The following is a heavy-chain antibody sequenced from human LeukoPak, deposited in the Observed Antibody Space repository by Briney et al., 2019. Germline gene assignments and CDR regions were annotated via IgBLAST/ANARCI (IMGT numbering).Heavy chain of an antibody. D-gene: IGHD2-2*01. CDR2: INPIFGKA. CDR3: ATRRRYCSSTSCPPYYYYGMDV. J-gene: IGHJ6*02. Sequence: ASLRLSCEASGVTFSSYAISWVRQAPGQGLEWMGGINPIFGKANYMETFQGRVTITADESTSKAYMELSSLSSEDTAVYYCATRRRYCSSTSCPPYYYYGMDVWGQGTTVTLS. CDR1: GVTFSSYA. V-gene: IGHV1-69*13.